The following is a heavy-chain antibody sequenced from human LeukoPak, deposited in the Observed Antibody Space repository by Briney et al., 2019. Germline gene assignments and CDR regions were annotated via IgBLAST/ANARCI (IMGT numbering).Heavy chain of an antibody. J-gene: IGHJ4*02. CDR1: GGSISSYY. CDR2: IYTSGST. CDR3: ATRRSGGWNFDY. D-gene: IGHD2-15*01. V-gene: IGHV4-4*07. Sequence: SETLYLTCTVSGGSISSYYWSWLRQPAGKGLEWIGRIYTSGSTNYNPSLRSRVTMSVDTSKNQFSLYLSSVTAADTAVYYCATRRSGGWNFDYWGRGTLVTVSS.